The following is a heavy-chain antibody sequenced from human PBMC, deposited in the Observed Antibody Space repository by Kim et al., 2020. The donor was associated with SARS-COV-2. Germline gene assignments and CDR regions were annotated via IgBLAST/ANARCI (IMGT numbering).Heavy chain of an antibody. J-gene: IGHJ4*02. CDR2: ILHDGRA. Sequence: SETLSLTCAVSGGSVSTNNWRSWVRQPPGKGLEWIGEILHDGRANHNPSLKSRVTLSVDKSKNQFYLKLSYVTAADTAVYYCATYMAIPGCIFDFWVQGT. V-gene: IGHV4-4*02. CDR3: ATYMAIPGCIFDF. CDR1: GGSVSTNNW. D-gene: IGHD2-2*02.